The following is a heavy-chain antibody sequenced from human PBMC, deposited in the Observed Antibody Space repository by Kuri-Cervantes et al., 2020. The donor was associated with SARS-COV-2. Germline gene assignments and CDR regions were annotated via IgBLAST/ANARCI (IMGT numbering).Heavy chain of an antibody. CDR3: ARADVYYYDSRGLGAFDI. V-gene: IGHV4-34*01. J-gene: IGHJ3*02. D-gene: IGHD3-22*01. CDR2: IDDSGST. Sequence: SQTLSLTCAVYGGSFSGYYWSWIRQPPGKGLEWFGEIDDSGSTDYNPSLKSRVTISVDTSKNQFSLKLSSVTAADTAVYYCARADVYYYDSRGLGAFDIWGQGTMVTVSS. CDR1: GGSFSGYY.